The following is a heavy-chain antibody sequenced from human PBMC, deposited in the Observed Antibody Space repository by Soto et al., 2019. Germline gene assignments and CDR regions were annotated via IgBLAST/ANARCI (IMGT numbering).Heavy chain of an antibody. CDR3: AKDIGYSYALAY. CDR2: ISGSGGST. Sequence: PGGSLRLSCAASGFTFSSYAMSWVRQAPGKGLEWVSAISGSGGSTYYAEYVKGRFTISRDNSKNTLYLQMNSLRAEDTAVYYCAKDIGYSYALAYWGQGTLVTVSS. J-gene: IGHJ4*02. V-gene: IGHV3-23*01. CDR1: GFTFSSYA. D-gene: IGHD5-18*01.